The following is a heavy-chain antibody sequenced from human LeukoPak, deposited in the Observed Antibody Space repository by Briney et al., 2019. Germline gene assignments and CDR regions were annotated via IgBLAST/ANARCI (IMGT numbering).Heavy chain of an antibody. Sequence: HGESLKISCKGSGYSFTSYWIVWVRQIPGKGLEWMGIIYPDDSDTRYSPSFQGQATISADRSISTAYLQWSSLKASDTAIYYCARLQLPYGLDVWGQGTTVTVSS. J-gene: IGHJ6*02. CDR2: IYPDDSDT. CDR3: ARLQLPYGLDV. D-gene: IGHD1-1*01. V-gene: IGHV5-51*01. CDR1: GYSFTSYW.